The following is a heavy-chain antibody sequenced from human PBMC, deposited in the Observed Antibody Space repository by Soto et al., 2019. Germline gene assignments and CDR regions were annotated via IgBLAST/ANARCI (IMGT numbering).Heavy chain of an antibody. CDR1: GFTFNNYG. Sequence: PGGSLRLSCAASGFTFNNYGMHWVRQAPGKGLEWVTVISYDGSNKYYGDSVKGRFTISRDNSKNMLYLQMNSLRPEDTAVYYCVKPLIAMIGTRSYFDYWGQGTRVTVSS. CDR2: ISYDGSNK. V-gene: IGHV3-30*18. CDR3: VKPLIAMIGTRSYFDY. D-gene: IGHD6-19*01. J-gene: IGHJ4*02.